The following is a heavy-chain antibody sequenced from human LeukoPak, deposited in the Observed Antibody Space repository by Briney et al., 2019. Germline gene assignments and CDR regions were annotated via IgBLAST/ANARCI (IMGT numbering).Heavy chain of an antibody. D-gene: IGHD5-12*01. J-gene: IGHJ4*02. CDR1: GFTFSSYG. Sequence: AGGSLRLSCAASGFTFSSYGMHWVRQAPGKGLEWVAVISYDGSNKYYADSVKGRFTISRDNSKNTLYLQMNSLRAEDTAVYYCARGGHSGYEGLKDYWGQGTLVTVSS. V-gene: IGHV3-30*03. CDR3: ARGGHSGYEGLKDY. CDR2: ISYDGSNK.